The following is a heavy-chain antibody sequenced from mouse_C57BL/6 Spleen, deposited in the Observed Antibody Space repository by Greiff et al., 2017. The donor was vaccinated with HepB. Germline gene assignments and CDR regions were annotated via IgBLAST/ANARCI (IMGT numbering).Heavy chain of an antibody. Sequence: EVQLVESEGGLVQPGSSMKLSCTASGFTFSDYYMAWVRQVPEKGLEWVANINYDGSSTYYLDSLKSRFIISRDNAKNILYLQMSSLKSEDTATYYCARGHAMDYWGQGTSVTVSS. CDR3: ARGHAMDY. V-gene: IGHV5-16*01. CDR1: GFTFSDYY. CDR2: INYDGSST. J-gene: IGHJ4*01.